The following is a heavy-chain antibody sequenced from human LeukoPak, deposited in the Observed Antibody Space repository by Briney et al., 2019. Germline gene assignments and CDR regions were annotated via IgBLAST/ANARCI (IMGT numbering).Heavy chain of an antibody. CDR1: GFTFSDYY. D-gene: IGHD3-22*01. V-gene: IGHV3-11*04. CDR3: ATDPGYYDSIY. CDR2: ISSSGSTI. Sequence: GGSLRLSCAASGFTFSDYYMSWISQAPGKGLEWVSYISSSGSTIYYADSVKGRFTISRDNAKNSLYLQMNSLRAEDTAVYYCATDPGYYDSIYWGQGTLVTVSS. J-gene: IGHJ4*02.